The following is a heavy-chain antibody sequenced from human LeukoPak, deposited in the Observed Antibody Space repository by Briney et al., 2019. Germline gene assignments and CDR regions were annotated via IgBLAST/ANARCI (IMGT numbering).Heavy chain of an antibody. J-gene: IGHJ4*02. CDR1: GFTFSNYA. V-gene: IGHV3-64*01. CDR3: ARVGLGGVIALDY. D-gene: IGHD3-16*02. Sequence: GGSLRLSCAASGFTFSNYAMHWVRQAPGKGLEYVSAISGDGGGTYYANSVKGRFTISRDNSKNTLYLQMGSLRTEDMAVYYCARVGLGGVIALDYWGQGTLVTVSS. CDR2: ISGDGGGT.